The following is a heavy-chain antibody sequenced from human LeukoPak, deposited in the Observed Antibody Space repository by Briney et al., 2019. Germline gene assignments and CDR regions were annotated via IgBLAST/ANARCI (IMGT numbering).Heavy chain of an antibody. Sequence: GGSLRLSCAASGFTFSSYGMHWVRQAPGKGLEWVAFIRYDGSNKYYADSVKGRFTISRDNSKNTLYLQMNSLRAEDTAVYYCARAPDIVVVQAALSGFDPWGQGTLVTVSS. D-gene: IGHD2-2*01. CDR3: ARAPDIVVVQAALSGFDP. CDR1: GFTFSSYG. CDR2: IRYDGSNK. J-gene: IGHJ5*02. V-gene: IGHV3-30*02.